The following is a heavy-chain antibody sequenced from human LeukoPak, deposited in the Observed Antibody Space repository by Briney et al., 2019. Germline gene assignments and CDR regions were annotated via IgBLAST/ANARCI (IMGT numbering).Heavy chain of an antibody. Sequence: PGGSMRLSCAAACCTFSSYEMNWVRKAPGKVLELVSYISSSGSTIYYADSVKGRFTISRDNAKNSLYLQMNSLRAEDTAVYYCARVGGYNYYVRGYFDYWGQGTLVTVSS. D-gene: IGHD5-24*01. CDR1: CCTFSSYE. CDR2: ISSSGSTI. V-gene: IGHV3-48*03. J-gene: IGHJ4*02. CDR3: ARVGGYNYYVRGYFDY.